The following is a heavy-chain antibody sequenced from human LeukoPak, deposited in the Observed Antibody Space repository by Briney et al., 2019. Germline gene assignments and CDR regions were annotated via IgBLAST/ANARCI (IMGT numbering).Heavy chain of an antibody. V-gene: IGHV4-59*01. CDR3: ARSSSTRHYYGMDV. CDR2: IYYSGST. CDR1: GGSISSYY. J-gene: IGHJ6*02. Sequence: SETLSLTCTVSGGSISSYYWSWIRQPPGKGLEWIGYIYYSGSTNYNPSLKSRVTISVDTSKNQFSLKLSSVTAADTAVYYCARSSSTRHYYGMDVWGQGTTVTVSS. D-gene: IGHD1-26*01.